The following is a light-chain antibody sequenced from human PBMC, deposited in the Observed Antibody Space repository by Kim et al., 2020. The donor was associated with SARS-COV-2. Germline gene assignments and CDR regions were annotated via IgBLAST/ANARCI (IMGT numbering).Light chain of an antibody. V-gene: IGKV3-15*01. CDR1: QSVKTS. CDR2: AGS. Sequence: EVVMTQSPATLSVSPGERVSLSCRASQSVKTSLAWYQQKPGQAPRLLIYAGSARATGIPARFSGSGSGTEFTLTISSLQSEDFAIYYCQQYDNWPPFTFGQGTKLEIK. J-gene: IGKJ2*01. CDR3: QQYDNWPPFT.